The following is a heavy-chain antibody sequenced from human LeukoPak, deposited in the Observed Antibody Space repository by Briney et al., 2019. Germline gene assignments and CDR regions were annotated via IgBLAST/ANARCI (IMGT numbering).Heavy chain of an antibody. CDR2: ISGSGGST. D-gene: IGHD3-10*01. CDR3: AKVGFGELPQERIDY. V-gene: IGHV3-23*01. J-gene: IGHJ4*02. CDR1: GFTFSSYA. Sequence: PGVSLRLSCAASGFTFSSYAMSWVRQAPGKGLEWVSAISGSGGSTYYADSVKRRFTISRDNSKNTLYLQMNSLRAEDTAVYYCAKVGFGELPQERIDYWGQGTLVTVSS.